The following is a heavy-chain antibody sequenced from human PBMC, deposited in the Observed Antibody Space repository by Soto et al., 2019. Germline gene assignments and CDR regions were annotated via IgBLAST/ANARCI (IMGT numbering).Heavy chain of an antibody. D-gene: IGHD3-10*01. Sequence: SETLSLTCTVSGGSINSGAYYWSWIRQHPGKGLEWIGYIYYSGSTNYNPSLKSRVTISVDTSKNRFSLKLSSVTAADTAVYYCARERETEYGSGNYFDYWGQGTLVTVSS. J-gene: IGHJ4*02. CDR1: GGSINSGAYY. V-gene: IGHV4-61*08. CDR2: IYYSGST. CDR3: ARERETEYGSGNYFDY.